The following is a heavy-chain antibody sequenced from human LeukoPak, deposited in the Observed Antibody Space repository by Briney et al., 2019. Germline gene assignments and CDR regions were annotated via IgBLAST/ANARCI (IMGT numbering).Heavy chain of an antibody. Sequence: ASVKVSCKASGFVFTSYGFTWVRQAPGQGLEWMGGIIPIFGTANYAQKFQGRVTITADESTSTAYMELSSLRSEDTAVYYCASVRAPSYDSSGYYPDYWGQGTLVTVSS. CDR1: GFVFTSYG. V-gene: IGHV1-69*13. J-gene: IGHJ4*02. CDR2: IIPIFGTA. CDR3: ASVRAPSYDSSGYYPDY. D-gene: IGHD3-22*01.